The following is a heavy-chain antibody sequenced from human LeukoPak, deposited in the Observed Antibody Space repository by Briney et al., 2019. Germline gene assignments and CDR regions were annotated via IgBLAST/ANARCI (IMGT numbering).Heavy chain of an antibody. V-gene: IGHV4-59*07. D-gene: IGHD6-19*01. CDR2: NSYSGNT. Sequence: SDTLSLTCTVSGGSISTYYWTWIRQPPGKGLEGIGYNSYSGNTNYNASLKSRVTISVDMSKNQFSLKLSSVTAADTAVYYCARAGSGWSFDYWGQGTLVTVSS. J-gene: IGHJ4*02. CDR1: GGSISTYY. CDR3: ARAGSGWSFDY.